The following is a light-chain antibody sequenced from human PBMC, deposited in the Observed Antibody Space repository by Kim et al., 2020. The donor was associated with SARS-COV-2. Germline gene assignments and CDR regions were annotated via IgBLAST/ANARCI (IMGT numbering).Light chain of an antibody. V-gene: IGLV3-1*01. CDR2: QDS. CDR1: KLGDKY. Sequence: VSPGQTASITCSGDKLGDKYACWYQQKPGQSPVLVIYQDSKRPSGIPERFSGSTSGNTATLTISGTQAMDEADYYCQAWDSSTVVFGGGTQLTVL. CDR3: QAWDSSTVV. J-gene: IGLJ2*01.